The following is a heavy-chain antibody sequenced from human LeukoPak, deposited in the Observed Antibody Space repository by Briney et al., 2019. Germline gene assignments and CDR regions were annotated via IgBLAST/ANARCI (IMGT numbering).Heavy chain of an antibody. CDR1: GFTFSSYA. CDR2: ISGSGGST. Sequence: GGSLRLSCAASGFTFSSYAMSWVRQAPGKGLEWVSAISGSGGSTYYADSVKGRFTISRDNSKNTLYLQMNSLRAEDTAVYYCAKDLYAYYYSSGYSAHAFDIWGQGTMVIVSS. D-gene: IGHD3-22*01. J-gene: IGHJ3*02. V-gene: IGHV3-23*01. CDR3: AKDLYAYYYSSGYSAHAFDI.